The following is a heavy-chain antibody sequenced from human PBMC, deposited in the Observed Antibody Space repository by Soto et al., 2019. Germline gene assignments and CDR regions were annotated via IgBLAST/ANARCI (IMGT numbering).Heavy chain of an antibody. CDR2: TYYRSKWYN. CDR3: VRDLTSYYTGGGSTWDAFDI. D-gene: IGHD2-2*02. Sequence: SQTLSLTCAISGDSVSSNSAAWNWGRRSPSRGLGWLGRTYYRSKWYNDYAVSVKSRITINPDTSKNQFSLQMNSGTPEDTAVYYCVRDLTSYYTGGGSTWDAFDIWGQGTMVTVSS. CDR1: GDSVSSNSAA. V-gene: IGHV6-1*01. J-gene: IGHJ3*02.